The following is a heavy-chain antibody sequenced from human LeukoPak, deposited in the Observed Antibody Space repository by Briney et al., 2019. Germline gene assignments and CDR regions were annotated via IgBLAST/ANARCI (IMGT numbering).Heavy chain of an antibody. V-gene: IGHV1-18*01. CDR2: ISAYNGNT. Sequence: ASVKVSFKASGYTFTSYGISWVRQAPGQGREWMGWISAYNGNTNYAQKPQGRVTMTTDTSTSTAYMELRSLRSDDTAVYYCARGQESWLQFPLSDWGQGTLVTVSS. J-gene: IGHJ4*02. D-gene: IGHD5-24*01. CDR3: ARGQESWLQFPLSD. CDR1: GYTFTSYG.